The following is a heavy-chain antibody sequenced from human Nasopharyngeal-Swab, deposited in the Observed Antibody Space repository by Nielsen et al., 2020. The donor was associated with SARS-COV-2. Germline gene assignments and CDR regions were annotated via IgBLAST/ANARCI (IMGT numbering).Heavy chain of an antibody. Sequence: GESLKISCKASGYDFTTYWIAWVRQMTGEGLEWMGTIYSANSETAYSPSFQGQVTISADRSVTTAYLQWSSLKASDSAVYYCARHPRNYYGGNVYRDDTFDLWGQGTMVTVSS. CDR3: ARHPRNYYGGNVYRDDTFDL. V-gene: IGHV5-51*01. CDR2: IYSANSET. J-gene: IGHJ3*01. D-gene: IGHD3-22*01. CDR1: GYDFTTYW.